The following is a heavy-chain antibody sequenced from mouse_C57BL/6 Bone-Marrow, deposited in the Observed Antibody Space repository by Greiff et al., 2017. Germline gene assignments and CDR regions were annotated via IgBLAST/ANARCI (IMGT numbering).Heavy chain of an antibody. J-gene: IGHJ1*03. D-gene: IGHD2-4*01. Sequence: QVQLQQPGAELVKPGASVKMSCKASGYTFTSYWITWVKQRPGQGLEWIGDIYPGSGSTNYNEKFKGKATLTVDTSSSTAYMQLSSLTSEDSAVYYGARDDYVDWYFDVWGTGTTVTVSA. CDR3: ARDDYVDWYFDV. CDR2: IYPGSGST. V-gene: IGHV1-55*01. CDR1: GYTFTSYW.